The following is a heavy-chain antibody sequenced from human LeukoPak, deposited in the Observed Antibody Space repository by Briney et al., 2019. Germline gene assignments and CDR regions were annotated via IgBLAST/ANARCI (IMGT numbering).Heavy chain of an antibody. CDR3: ARDSTYYDFWSGSSADFQH. CDR1: GYTFTGYY. D-gene: IGHD3-3*01. Sequence: PGASVKVSCKASGYTFTGYYMHWVRQAPGQGLEWMGWINPNSGGTNYAQKFQGRVTMTRDTSISTAYMELSRLRSDDTAVYYCARDSTYYDFWSGSSADFQHWGQGTLVTVSS. J-gene: IGHJ1*01. V-gene: IGHV1-2*02. CDR2: INPNSGGT.